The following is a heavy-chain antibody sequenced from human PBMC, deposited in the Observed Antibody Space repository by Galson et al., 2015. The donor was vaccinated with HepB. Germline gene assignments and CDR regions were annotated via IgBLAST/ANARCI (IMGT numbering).Heavy chain of an antibody. CDR1: GFPLSDAW. Sequence: SLRLSCAASGFPLSDAWLSWVRQAPGKGLEWVSFINPSGSYAKYADSVKGRFTISRDDAENSVYLQMNSLRAEDTAIYYCAREYYANPDHWGQGTQVTVSS. D-gene: IGHD3-16*01. CDR2: INPSGSYA. J-gene: IGHJ5*02. CDR3: AREYYANPDH. V-gene: IGHV3-11*06.